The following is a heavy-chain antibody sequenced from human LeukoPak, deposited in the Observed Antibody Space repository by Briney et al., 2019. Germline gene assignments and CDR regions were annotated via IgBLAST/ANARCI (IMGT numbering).Heavy chain of an antibody. CDR3: ARGGALWFGELSRKYYFDY. CDR2: INHSGST. D-gene: IGHD3-10*01. Sequence: SETLSLTCAVYGGSFSGYYWSWIRQPLGKGLEWIGEINHSGSTNYNPSLKSRVTISVDTSKNQFSLKLSSVTAADTAVYYCARGGALWFGELSRKYYFDYWGQGTLVTVSS. J-gene: IGHJ4*02. V-gene: IGHV4-34*01. CDR1: GGSFSGYY.